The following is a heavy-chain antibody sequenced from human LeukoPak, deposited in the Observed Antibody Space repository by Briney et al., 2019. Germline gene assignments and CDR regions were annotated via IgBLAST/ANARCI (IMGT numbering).Heavy chain of an antibody. D-gene: IGHD3-9*01. Sequence: PSETLSLTCTVSGGSISSYYWSWIRQPPGKGLEWIGYIYYSGSTNYNPSLKSRVTMSVDTSKNQFSLRLNSVTAADTAVYYCARLGRGLDWLLWVDPWGQGTLVTVSS. V-gene: IGHV4-59*08. CDR3: ARLGRGLDWLLWVDP. CDR1: GGSISSYY. CDR2: IYYSGST. J-gene: IGHJ5*02.